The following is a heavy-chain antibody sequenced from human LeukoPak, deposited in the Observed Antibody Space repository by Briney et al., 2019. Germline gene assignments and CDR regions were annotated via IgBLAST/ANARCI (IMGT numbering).Heavy chain of an antibody. CDR2: ISAYNGNT. V-gene: IGHV1-18*01. D-gene: IGHD6-6*01. CDR3: ARDEGWTYRSSSSSLGFDY. CDR1: GYTFTSYG. Sequence: ASVKVSCKASGYTFTSYGISWVRQAPGQGLEWMGWISAYNGNTNYAQKLQGRVTITADKSTSTAYMELSSLRSEDTAVYYCARDEGWTYRSSSSSLGFDYWGQGTLVTVSS. J-gene: IGHJ4*02.